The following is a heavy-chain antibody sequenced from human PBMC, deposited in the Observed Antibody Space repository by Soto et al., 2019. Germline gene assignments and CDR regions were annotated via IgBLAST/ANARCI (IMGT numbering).Heavy chain of an antibody. CDR2: IIPIFGTA. CDR1: GGTFSSYA. D-gene: IGHD2-15*01. Sequence: QVQLVQSGAEVKKPGSSVKVSCKAPGGTFSSYAISWVRQAPGQGLEWMGGIIPIFGTAKYAQKFQGRVTITADECTSTGYMELSSLRSEDTAVYYCARSQGGSSSLDIYYYYYYGMDGWGQGTTVTVSS. J-gene: IGHJ6*02. V-gene: IGHV1-69*01. CDR3: ARSQGGSSSLDIYYYYYYGMDG.